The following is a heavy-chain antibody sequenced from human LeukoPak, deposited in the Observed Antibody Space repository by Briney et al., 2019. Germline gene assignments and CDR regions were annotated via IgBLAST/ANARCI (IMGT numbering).Heavy chain of an antibody. J-gene: IGHJ3*02. Sequence: QPGGSLRLSCAASGFTFSRHWMHWVRQAPGKGLVWISRINSDASDTNYADFVKGRFTISRDNAKNTVYLQMNTLRAEDTALYYCAKDPVNWGQDSGTFDIWGQGTMVTVSS. V-gene: IGHV3-74*01. CDR1: GFTFSRHW. CDR3: AKDPVNWGQDSGTFDI. D-gene: IGHD3-16*01. CDR2: INSDASDT.